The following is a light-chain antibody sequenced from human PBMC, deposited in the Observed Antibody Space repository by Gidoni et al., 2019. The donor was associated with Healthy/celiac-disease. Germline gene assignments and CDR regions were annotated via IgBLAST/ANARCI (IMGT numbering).Light chain of an antibody. V-gene: IGLV3-1*01. Sequence: CGLTQPPSVSASPRQTASITCSGDKLGDKYACWYQQKPGQSPVLVIYQDSKRPSGIPERFSGSNSGNTATLTISGTQAMDEADYYCQAWDSSTVVFGGGTKLTVL. J-gene: IGLJ2*01. CDR3: QAWDSSTVV. CDR2: QDS. CDR1: KLGDKY.